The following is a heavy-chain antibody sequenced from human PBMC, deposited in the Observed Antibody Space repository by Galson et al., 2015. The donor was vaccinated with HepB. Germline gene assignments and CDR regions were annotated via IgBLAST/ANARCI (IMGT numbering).Heavy chain of an antibody. CDR2: ISPNGGAT. Sequence: SVKVSCKASGYTFTAYYIHWVRQAPGQGLEWMGRISPNGGATNFAQKFQGRVTMTRDTSISTTYMELSRLRSDDTAIYYCAGAYYDSSGYYGHWGQGTLVTVSS. J-gene: IGHJ4*02. CDR3: AGAYYDSSGYYGH. CDR1: GYTFTAYY. D-gene: IGHD3-22*01. V-gene: IGHV1-2*06.